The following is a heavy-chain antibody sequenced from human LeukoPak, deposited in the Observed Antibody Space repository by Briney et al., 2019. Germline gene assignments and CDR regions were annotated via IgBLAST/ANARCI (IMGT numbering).Heavy chain of an antibody. J-gene: IGHJ4*02. D-gene: IGHD5-18*01. CDR2: IYYSGST. CDR1: GGSISSYY. CDR3: ARERRGYSYGYLP. V-gene: IGHV4-59*12. Sequence: PSETLSLTCTVSGGSISSYYWSWIRQPPGKGLEWIGYIYYSGSTNYNPSLKSRVTISVDTSKNQFSLKLSSVTAADTAVYYCARERRGYSYGYLPWGQGTLVTVSS.